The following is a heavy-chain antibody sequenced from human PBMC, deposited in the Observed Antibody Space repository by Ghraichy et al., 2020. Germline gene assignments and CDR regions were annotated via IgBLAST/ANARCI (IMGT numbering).Heavy chain of an antibody. CDR3: AKALSRLYYYDSSGLGGGLH. Sequence: GGSLRLSCAASGFTFSSYAMSWVRQAPGKGLEWVSAISGSGGSTYYADSVKGRFTISRDNSKNTLYLQMNSLRAEDTAVYYCAKALSRLYYYDSSGLGGGLHWGQGTLVTVSS. J-gene: IGHJ4*02. CDR1: GFTFSSYA. CDR2: ISGSGGST. V-gene: IGHV3-23*01. D-gene: IGHD3-22*01.